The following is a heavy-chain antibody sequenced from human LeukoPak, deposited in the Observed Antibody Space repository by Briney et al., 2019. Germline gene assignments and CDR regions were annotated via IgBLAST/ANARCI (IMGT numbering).Heavy chain of an antibody. Sequence: RSGGSLRLSCAASGFTFSSYSMNWVRQAPGKGLEWVSSISSSSSYIYHADSVKGGFTISRDNAKNSLYLQMNSLRAEDTAVYYCAGLPLRGSYYRVDYWGQGTLVTVSS. J-gene: IGHJ4*02. CDR2: ISSSSSYI. V-gene: IGHV3-21*01. D-gene: IGHD1-26*01. CDR1: GFTFSSYS. CDR3: AGLPLRGSYYRVDY.